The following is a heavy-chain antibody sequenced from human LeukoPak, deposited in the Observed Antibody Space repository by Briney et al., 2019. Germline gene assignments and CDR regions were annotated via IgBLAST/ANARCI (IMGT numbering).Heavy chain of an antibody. V-gene: IGHV4-38-2*01. CDR3: ARHWDVVVIIDY. D-gene: IGHD3-22*01. CDR2: IYHSGST. Sequence: SETLSLTCAVSGYSISSGYDWGWIRQPPGKGLERIGSIYHSGSTYYNPSLKSRVTISVDTSKNQFSLKLSSVNAADTAVYYCARHWDVVVIIDYWGQGTLVTVSS. J-gene: IGHJ4*02. CDR1: GYSISSGYD.